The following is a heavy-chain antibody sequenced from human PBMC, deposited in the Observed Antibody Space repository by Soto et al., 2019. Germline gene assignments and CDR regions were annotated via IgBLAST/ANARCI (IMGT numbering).Heavy chain of an antibody. CDR1: GGSISSDY. Sequence: QVQLQESGPGLVKPSETLSLTCTVSGGSISSDYWSWIRQPPGKGLEWIGYIYYSGNTNYNPSLKSRVTISVDTSKNQFSLKLSSVTAADTAVYYCARLGRYCSGGRCYAWFDPWGQGTLVPVSS. CDR3: ARLGRYCSGGRCYAWFDP. D-gene: IGHD2-15*01. V-gene: IGHV4-59*08. J-gene: IGHJ5*02. CDR2: IYYSGNT.